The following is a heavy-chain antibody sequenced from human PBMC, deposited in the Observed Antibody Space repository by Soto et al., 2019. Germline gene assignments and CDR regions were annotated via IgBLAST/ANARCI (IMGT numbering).Heavy chain of an antibody. CDR2: IYYSGST. V-gene: IGHV4-30-4*01. CDR1: GGSISSGAYY. D-gene: IGHD3-22*01. Sequence: PSETLSLTCTVSGGSISSGAYYWSWIRQPPGKGLEWIGYIYYSGSTYYNPSLKSRVTISVDTSKNQFSLKLSSVTAADTAVYYCASSLYYYDSSGYYLEWFDPWGQGTLVTVSS. CDR3: ASSLYYYDSSGYYLEWFDP. J-gene: IGHJ5*02.